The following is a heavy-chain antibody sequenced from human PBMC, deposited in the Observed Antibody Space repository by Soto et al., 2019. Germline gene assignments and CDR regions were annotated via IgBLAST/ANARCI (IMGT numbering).Heavy chain of an antibody. Sequence: PSETLSLTCTVSGGSISSGGYYWSWIRQHPGKGLEWIGYIYYSGSTYYNPSLKSRVTISVDTSKNQFSLKLSSVTAADTAVYYCARELGIVVVPAAIVNLGWFDPWGQGTLVTVSS. D-gene: IGHD2-2*02. J-gene: IGHJ5*02. CDR2: IYYSGST. CDR1: GGSISSGGYY. CDR3: ARELGIVVVPAAIVNLGWFDP. V-gene: IGHV4-31*03.